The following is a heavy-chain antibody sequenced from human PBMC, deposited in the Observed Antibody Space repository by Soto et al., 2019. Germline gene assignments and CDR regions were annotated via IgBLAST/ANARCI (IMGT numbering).Heavy chain of an antibody. Sequence: QVQLVESGGGVVQPGRSLRLSCAASGFTFSTYGMYWVRQAPVRGLEWVAVISDDGSDRYYADSVKGRFSISRANSKNSPYLRMSSLRAEDPALYFCANDQPQACDIWGQGTMVTVSA. CDR1: GFTFSTYG. CDR3: ANDQPQACDI. J-gene: IGHJ3*02. V-gene: IGHV3-30*18. CDR2: ISDDGSDR.